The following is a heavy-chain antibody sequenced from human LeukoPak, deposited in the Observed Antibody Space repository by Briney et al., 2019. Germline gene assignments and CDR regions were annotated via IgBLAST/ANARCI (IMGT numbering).Heavy chain of an antibody. V-gene: IGHV1-46*01. J-gene: IGHJ5*02. D-gene: IGHD3-3*01. CDR1: GYTFTSYY. Sequence: ASVKVSCKASGYTFTSYYMHWVRQAPGQGLEWMGIINPSGGSTSYARKFQGRVTMTRDTSISTAYMELSRLRSDDTAVYYCARAVNYDFWSGSGNWFDPWGQGTLVTVSS. CDR3: ARAVNYDFWSGSGNWFDP. CDR2: INPSGGST.